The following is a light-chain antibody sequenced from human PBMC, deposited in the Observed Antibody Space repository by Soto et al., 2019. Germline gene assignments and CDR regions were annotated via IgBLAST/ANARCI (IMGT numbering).Light chain of an antibody. J-gene: IGKJ5*01. V-gene: IGKV3-20*01. CDR3: QQYHTSPIT. CDR1: QSFSSSY. Sequence: EIVLTQSPATLSLSQGDRATLSCRASQSFSSSYLAWYQQKPGQAPRLLIYGASIRATGIPDRFSGSGSGTDFTLTISRLEPEDFAVYYCQQYHTSPITFGQGTRLEI. CDR2: GAS.